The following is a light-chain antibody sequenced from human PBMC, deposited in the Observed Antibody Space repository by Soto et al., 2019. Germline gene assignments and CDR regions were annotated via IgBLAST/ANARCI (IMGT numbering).Light chain of an antibody. CDR2: KAS. J-gene: IGKJ2*01. Sequence: EIQMTPDPATLSASVGDRVTITCRASQSISSWLAWYQQKPGKAPKLLIYKASSLESGVPSRFSGSGSGTEFTLTISSLQPDDFATYYCQQYTTYSNTFGQGTKLE. V-gene: IGKV1-5*03. CDR1: QSISSW. CDR3: QQYTTYSNT.